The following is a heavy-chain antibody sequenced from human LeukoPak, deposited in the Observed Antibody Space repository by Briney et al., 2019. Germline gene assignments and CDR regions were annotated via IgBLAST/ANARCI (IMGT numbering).Heavy chain of an antibody. D-gene: IGHD3-3*01. CDR1: GYTFTGYY. CDR2: INPNNSET. Sequence: ASVKVSCKASGYTFTGYYMHWVRQAPGQGLEWLGWINPNNSETDYAQRFQDRVTMTTDTSISTAYMELSRLRSDDTAVYYCARGGALITIFGIVIPSRGDDAFDIWGQGTMVTVSS. CDR3: ARGGALITIFGIVIPSRGDDAFDI. V-gene: IGHV1-2*02. J-gene: IGHJ3*02.